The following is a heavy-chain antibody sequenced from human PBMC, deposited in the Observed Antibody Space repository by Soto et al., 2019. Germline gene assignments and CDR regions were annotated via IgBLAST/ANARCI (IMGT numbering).Heavy chain of an antibody. Sequence: SETLSLTCTVSDGSISSNNYYWSWIRQPPGKGLEWIGYIFSTGTAYYNPSLQSRVTISLDMSKNQFSLKLSSVTAADTAVYYYGSGSNYYGMDVWGQGTTVTVSS. CDR2: IFSTGTA. V-gene: IGHV4-30-4*01. D-gene: IGHD3-10*01. CDR3: GSGSNYYGMDV. J-gene: IGHJ6*02. CDR1: DGSISSNNYY.